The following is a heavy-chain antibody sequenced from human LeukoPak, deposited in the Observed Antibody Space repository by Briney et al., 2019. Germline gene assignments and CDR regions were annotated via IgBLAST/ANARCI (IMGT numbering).Heavy chain of an antibody. V-gene: IGHV4-59*01. D-gene: IGHD3-10*02. J-gene: IGHJ6*02. CDR1: GGSISSYY. Sequence: SETLPLTCTVSGGSISSYYWSWIRQPPWKGLEWIGYIYYSGSTNYNPSLKSRVTISVDTSKNQFSLKLSSVTAADTAVYYCARDVLGSTYYYYGMDVWGQGTTVTVSS. CDR3: ARDVLGSTYYYYGMDV. CDR2: IYYSGST.